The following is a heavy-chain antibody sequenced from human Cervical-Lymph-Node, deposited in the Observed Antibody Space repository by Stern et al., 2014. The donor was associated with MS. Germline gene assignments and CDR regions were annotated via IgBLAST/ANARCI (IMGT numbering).Heavy chain of an antibody. Sequence: QLQLQESGPGLVKPSETLSLTCAVSGDSISSYTHYWAWIRQPPGKGLEWIGSGYYSGATYYNPSLKSRVTISVATSKNHFSRGLNSVTAADTAVYYCAKHACTGAACPFDLWGQGTLVTVSS. J-gene: IGHJ4*02. V-gene: IGHV4-39*01. CDR1: GDSISSYTHY. D-gene: IGHD2-8*02. CDR3: AKHACTGAACPFDL. CDR2: GYYSGAT.